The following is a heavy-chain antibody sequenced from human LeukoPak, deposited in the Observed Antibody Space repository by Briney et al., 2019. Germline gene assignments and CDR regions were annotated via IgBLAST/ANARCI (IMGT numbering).Heavy chain of an antibody. V-gene: IGHV4-59*01. CDR2: IYYSGST. CDR1: GGSLSSYY. CDR3: ARDDILTGRRNGMDV. Sequence: SETLSLTCTVSGGSLSSYYWSWIRQPPGKGLEWIGYIYYSGSTNYNPSLKSRVTISVDTSKNQFSLKLSYVTAADTAVYYCARDDILTGRRNGMDVWGQGTTVTVSS. D-gene: IGHD3-9*01. J-gene: IGHJ6*02.